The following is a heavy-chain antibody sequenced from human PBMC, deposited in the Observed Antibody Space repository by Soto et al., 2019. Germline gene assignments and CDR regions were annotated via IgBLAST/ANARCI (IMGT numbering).Heavy chain of an antibody. V-gene: IGHV1-18*01. D-gene: IGHD3-3*01. CDR3: ARDFGTLSTDYYYYYMDV. J-gene: IGHJ6*03. CDR2: ISAYNGNT. CDR1: GYTFISYA. Sequence: ASVKVSCKASGYTFISYAITWVRQAPGQGLEWMGWISAYNGNTVYAQKFQGRVTMTTETSTSTAYMELRSLRSDDTAVYYCARDFGTLSTDYYYYYMDVWGKGTTVTVPS.